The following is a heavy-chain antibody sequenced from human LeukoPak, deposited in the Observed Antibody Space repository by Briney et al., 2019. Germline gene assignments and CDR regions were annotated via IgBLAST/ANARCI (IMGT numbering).Heavy chain of an antibody. V-gene: IGHV4-59*01. D-gene: IGHD3-16*01. CDR1: GGSISSYY. Sequence: PSETLSLTCTVSGGSISSYYWSWIRQPPGKGLEWIGYIYYSGSTNYNPSLKSRVTISVDTSKNQFSLKLSSVTAADTAMYYCAGGLYYYYGMDVWGQGTTVTVSS. CDR3: AGGLYYYYGMDV. CDR2: IYYSGST. J-gene: IGHJ6*02.